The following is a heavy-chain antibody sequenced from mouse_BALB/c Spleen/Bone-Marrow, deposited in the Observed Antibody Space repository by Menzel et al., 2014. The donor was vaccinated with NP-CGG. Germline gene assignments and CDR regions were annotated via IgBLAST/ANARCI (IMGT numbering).Heavy chain of an antibody. V-gene: IGHV5-9-3*01. J-gene: IGHJ3*01. Sequence: EVHLEESGGGLVKPGGSLKPSCAASGFTFSSYAMSWVRQTPEKRLEWVATISSGGSYTYYPDSVKGRFTISRDNAKNTLCLQMSSLRSEDTAMYYCARPRFAYWGQGTLLTVSA. CDR3: ARPRFAY. CDR1: GFTFSSYA. CDR2: ISSGGSYT.